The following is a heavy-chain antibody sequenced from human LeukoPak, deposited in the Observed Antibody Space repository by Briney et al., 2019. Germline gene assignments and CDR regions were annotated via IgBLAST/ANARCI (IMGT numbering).Heavy chain of an antibody. CDR3: ARVVGDYGLGRIDY. J-gene: IGHJ4*02. V-gene: IGHV4-59*01. Sequence: PSETLSLTCTVSGGSMSSYYWSWIRQPPGKGLEWIGYIYYSGTTNYNPSLKSRVTISVDTSKNQFSPKLSSVTAADTAVYYCARVVGDYGLGRIDYWGQGTLVTVSS. CDR1: GGSMSSYY. D-gene: IGHD4/OR15-4a*01. CDR2: IYYSGTT.